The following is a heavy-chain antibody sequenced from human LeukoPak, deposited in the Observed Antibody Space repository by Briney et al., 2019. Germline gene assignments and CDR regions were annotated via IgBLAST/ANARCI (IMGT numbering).Heavy chain of an antibody. CDR1: GFTFSTHG. CDR3: AKAYSTYCGDGSCHSAGYDS. V-gene: IGHV3-30*18. CDR2: ISYDGSHK. D-gene: IGHD2-15*01. J-gene: IGHJ5*01. Sequence: GGSLRLSCAASGFTFSTHGMNWVRQTPGKGLEWVAIISYDGSHKYFADSVKGRFTISRDNSKNMVYLQMNSLRTEDTAVYFCAKAYSTYCGDGSCHSAGYDSWGQGALVTVSS.